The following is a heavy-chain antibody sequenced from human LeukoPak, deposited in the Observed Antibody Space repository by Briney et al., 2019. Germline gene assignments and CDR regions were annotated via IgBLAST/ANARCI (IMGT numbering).Heavy chain of an antibody. V-gene: IGHV1-18*01. D-gene: IGHD3-3*01. J-gene: IGHJ3*02. CDR3: ARQQPDFWSGPGSDAFDI. Sequence: ASVKVSCKASGYTFTSYGISWVRQAPGQGLEWMGWISAYNGNTNYAQKLQGRVTMTTDTSTSTAYMELRSLRSDDTAVYYCARQQPDFWSGPGSDAFDIWGQGTMVTVSS. CDR1: GYTFTSYG. CDR2: ISAYNGNT.